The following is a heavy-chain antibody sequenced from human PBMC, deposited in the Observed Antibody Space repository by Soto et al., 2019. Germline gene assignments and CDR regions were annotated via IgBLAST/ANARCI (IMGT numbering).Heavy chain of an antibody. CDR3: AKSPPAGARYFDS. CDR2: TSFDGSSG. Sequence: QVQLVESGGGVVQPGRSLRLSCAASGFTFSSSGMHWVRQAPGKGLEWVAVTSFDGSSGYYADSVRGRFTISRDNSNDTLYLHMNSLRAEDTAVYYCAKSPPAGARYFDSWGQGTLVTVSS. V-gene: IGHV3-30*18. J-gene: IGHJ4*02. D-gene: IGHD6-13*01. CDR1: GFTFSSSG.